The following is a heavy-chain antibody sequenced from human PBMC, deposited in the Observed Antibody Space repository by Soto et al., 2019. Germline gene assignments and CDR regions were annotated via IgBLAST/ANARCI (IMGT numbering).Heavy chain of an antibody. CDR2: ISGSGGST. Sequence: GGSLRVWCAASGVTFTVFGMSWVRQSPGKGLEWVSTISGSGGSTYYADSVKGRFTISRDNSKNTLYLQMNSLRAEDTAVYYCAKPPQTSYYYGSGSTWAFWGQGTLVTVSS. CDR1: GVTFTVFG. CDR3: AKPPQTSYYYGSGSTWAF. V-gene: IGHV3-23*01. J-gene: IGHJ4*02. D-gene: IGHD3-10*01.